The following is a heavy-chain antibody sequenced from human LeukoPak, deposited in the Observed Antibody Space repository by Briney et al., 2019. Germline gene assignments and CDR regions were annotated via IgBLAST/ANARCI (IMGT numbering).Heavy chain of an antibody. CDR3: ARHPNAVEFWSGYYASYYFDY. V-gene: IGHV3-30-3*01. CDR2: ISYDGSNK. CDR1: GVTFSSYA. J-gene: IGHJ4*02. Sequence: GGSLRLSCAASGVTFSSYAMHWVRQAPGKGLEWVAVISYDGSNKYYADSVKGRFTISRDNCKNPLYLQMNSLTAEDTAVYYCARHPNAVEFWSGYYASYYFDYWRQGTLVTVSS. D-gene: IGHD3-3*01.